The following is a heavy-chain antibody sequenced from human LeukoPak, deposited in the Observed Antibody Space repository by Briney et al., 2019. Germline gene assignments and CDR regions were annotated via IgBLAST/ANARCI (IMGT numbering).Heavy chain of an antibody. J-gene: IGHJ4*02. Sequence: SETLSRACTFSGDSVSTYYWTWIRQPAGKGLEWIGYIYYSGRTNYNPSLRSRVTISIDSSKNQFSLRLSSVTAADTAVYYCARHRAYSSSSPFDYWGKGTLVTVSS. V-gene: IGHV4-59*08. CDR3: ARHRAYSSSSPFDY. CDR2: IYYSGRT. D-gene: IGHD6-6*01. CDR1: GDSVSTYY.